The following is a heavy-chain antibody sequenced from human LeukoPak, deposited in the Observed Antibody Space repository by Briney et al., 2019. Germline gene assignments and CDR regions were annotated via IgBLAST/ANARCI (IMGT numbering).Heavy chain of an antibody. CDR2: IYYSGST. D-gene: IGHD2-2*01. CDR3: ARFLRFSVVPASRARSGFDY. CDR1: GGSISSSSYY. V-gene: IGHV4-39*07. Sequence: NASETLSLTCTVSGGSISSSSYYWGWIRQPPGKGLEWIGSIYYSGSTYYNPSLKSRVTISVDTSKNQFSLKLSSVTAADTAVYYCARFLRFSVVPASRARSGFDYWGQGTLVTVSS. J-gene: IGHJ4*02.